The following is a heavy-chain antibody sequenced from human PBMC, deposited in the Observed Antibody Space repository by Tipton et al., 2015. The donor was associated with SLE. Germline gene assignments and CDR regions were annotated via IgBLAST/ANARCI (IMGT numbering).Heavy chain of an antibody. Sequence: TLSLICTVSGGSITSSGFYWGWFRQPPGKGLEWIGSIDYSGRTYYTPSLKSQVTISVDTSKNQFSLKLSSVTAADTAFYYCARRTSGYAPDYWGQGTLVTVSS. V-gene: IGHV4-39*07. CDR3: ARRTSGYAPDY. J-gene: IGHJ4*02. D-gene: IGHD5-12*01. CDR1: GGSITSSGFY. CDR2: IDYSGRT.